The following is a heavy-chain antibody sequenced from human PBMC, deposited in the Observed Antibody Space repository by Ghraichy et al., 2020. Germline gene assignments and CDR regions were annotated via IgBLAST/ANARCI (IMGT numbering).Heavy chain of an antibody. D-gene: IGHD5-18*01. CDR3: ARGGYSWDWYFDL. J-gene: IGHJ2*01. CDR2: IKQDGSEK. CDR1: GFTFSSYW. Sequence: GGSLRLSCAASGFTFSSYWMSWVRQAPGKGLEWVANIKQDGSEKYYVDSVKGRFTISRDNAKNSLYLQMNSLRAEDTAVYYCARGGYSWDWYFDLWGRGTLVTVSS. V-gene: IGHV3-7*04.